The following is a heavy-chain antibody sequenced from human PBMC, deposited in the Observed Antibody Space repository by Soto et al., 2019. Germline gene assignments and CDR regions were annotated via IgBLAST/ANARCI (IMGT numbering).Heavy chain of an antibody. CDR3: ARDRPLYCSGGSCYFDF. D-gene: IGHD2-15*01. V-gene: IGHV3-7*01. CDR1: GFTFSSYW. Sequence: EVQLVESGGGLVQPGGSLRLSCAASGFTFSSYWMSWVRQAPGKGLERVANIKQDGSEKYYVDSVNGRFTISRDNAKNSLYLHINSMRADDTAVYYCARDRPLYCSGGSCYFDFWGQGTLVTVSS. J-gene: IGHJ4*02. CDR2: IKQDGSEK.